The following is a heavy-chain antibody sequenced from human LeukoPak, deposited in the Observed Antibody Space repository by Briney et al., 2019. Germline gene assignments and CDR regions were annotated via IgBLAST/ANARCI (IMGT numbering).Heavy chain of an antibody. Sequence: TGGSLRLSCAASGFNLRNYGMHWVRQAPGKGLEWVAFIKNDGSEKDYVDSVKGRFTISRDNSKNTLYLQMNSLRTEDTAVYYCAKAKEGDGYNQNLNRCYFDYWGQGTLVTVSS. D-gene: IGHD5-24*01. V-gene: IGHV3-30*02. CDR3: AKAKEGDGYNQNLNRCYFDY. J-gene: IGHJ4*02. CDR1: GFNLRNYG. CDR2: IKNDGSEK.